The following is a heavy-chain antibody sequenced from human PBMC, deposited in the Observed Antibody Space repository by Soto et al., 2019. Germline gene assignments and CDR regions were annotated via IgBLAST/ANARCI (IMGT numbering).Heavy chain of an antibody. J-gene: IGHJ6*03. V-gene: IGHV3-7*01. D-gene: IGHD3-3*01. CDR3: SRDPDFWSGPSYYYYYMDV. Sequence: EVQLLESGGGLVQPGGSLRLSCAASGFTFSSYWMSWVRQAPGKGLEWVANIKQDGSEKYYVDSVKGRFTISRDNAKNSLYLQMNSLRAEDTAVYYCSRDPDFWSGPSYYYYYMDVWGKGTTVTVSS. CDR2: IKQDGSEK. CDR1: GFTFSSYW.